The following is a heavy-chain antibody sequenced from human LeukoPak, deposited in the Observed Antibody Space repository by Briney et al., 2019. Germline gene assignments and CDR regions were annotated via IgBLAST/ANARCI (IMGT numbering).Heavy chain of an antibody. CDR2: IYYSGST. D-gene: IGHD5-18*01. V-gene: IGHV4-59*01. CDR1: GGSISSYY. Sequence: SETLSLTCTVSGGSISSYYWSWLRQPPGKGLEWIGYIYYSGSTTYNPSLKSRVTISVDTSKNQFSLKLSSATAADTAVYYCARGRSGYSYVHDAFDIWGQGTMVTVSS. J-gene: IGHJ3*02. CDR3: ARGRSGYSYVHDAFDI.